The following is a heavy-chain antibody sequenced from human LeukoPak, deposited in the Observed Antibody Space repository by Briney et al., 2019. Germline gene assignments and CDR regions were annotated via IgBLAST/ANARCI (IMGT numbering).Heavy chain of an antibody. V-gene: IGHV3-30*04. CDR1: GFTFSTYA. D-gene: IGHD1-1*01. CDR3: ARERKYDSNFDY. CDR2: ISYDGSSK. J-gene: IGHJ4*02. Sequence: GGSLRLSCAASGFTFSTYAMHWVRQAPGKGLEWVAVISYDGSSKYYADSVKGRFTVSRDNAKNTLYLQMNSLRAEDTAVYYCARERKYDSNFDYWGQGTLVTVSS.